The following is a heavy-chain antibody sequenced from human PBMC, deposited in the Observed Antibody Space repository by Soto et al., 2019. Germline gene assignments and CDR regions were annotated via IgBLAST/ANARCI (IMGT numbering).Heavy chain of an antibody. CDR2: ISGSGGST. V-gene: IGHV3-23*01. D-gene: IGHD6-19*01. CDR3: AKAGAVAVYYYGMDV. Sequence: GGSLRLSCAASGFTFSSYAMSWVRQAPGKGLEWVSAISGSGGSTYCADSVKGRFTISRDNSKNTLYLQMNSLRAEDTAVYYCAKAGAVAVYYYGMDVWGQGTTVTVSS. CDR1: GFTFSSYA. J-gene: IGHJ6*02.